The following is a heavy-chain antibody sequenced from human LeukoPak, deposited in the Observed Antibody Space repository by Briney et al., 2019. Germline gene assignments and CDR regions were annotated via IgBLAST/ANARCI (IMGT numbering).Heavy chain of an antibody. CDR2: ISYDGSNK. Sequence: GGSLRLSCAASGFTFSNYGMHWVRQAPGKGLEWVAVISYDGSNKYYADSVKGRFTISRDNSKNTLYLQMNSLRAEDTAVYYCARDRARVFDYWGQGTLVTVSA. CDR1: GFTFSNYG. J-gene: IGHJ4*02. D-gene: IGHD5-12*01. V-gene: IGHV3-30*03. CDR3: ARDRARVFDY.